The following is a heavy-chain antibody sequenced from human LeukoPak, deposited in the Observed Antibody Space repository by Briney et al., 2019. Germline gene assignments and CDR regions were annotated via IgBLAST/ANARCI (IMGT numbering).Heavy chain of an antibody. CDR1: GYSISSGYY. V-gene: IGHV4-38-2*02. J-gene: IGHJ4*02. CDR2: IYHSGST. D-gene: IGHD4-17*01. CDR3: ARVTVTTGFDY. Sequence: PSETLSLTCTVSGYSISSGYYWGWLRQPPGKGLEWIGSIYHSGSTYYNPSLKSRVTISVDTSKNQFSLKLSSVTAADTAVYYCARVTVTTGFDYWGQGTLVTVSS.